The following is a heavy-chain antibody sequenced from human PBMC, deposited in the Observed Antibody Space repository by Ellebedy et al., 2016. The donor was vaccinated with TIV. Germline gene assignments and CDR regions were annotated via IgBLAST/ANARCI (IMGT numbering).Heavy chain of an antibody. CDR3: ARDLHYDSSGYYDY. Sequence: GGSLRLXXAASGFTFSDYYMSWIRQAPGKGLEWVSYISSSSSYTNYADSVKGRFTISRDNAKNSLYLQMNSLRAEDTAVYYCARDLHYDSSGYYDYWGQGTLVTVSS. D-gene: IGHD3-22*01. CDR2: ISSSSSYT. J-gene: IGHJ4*02. CDR1: GFTFSDYY. V-gene: IGHV3-11*06.